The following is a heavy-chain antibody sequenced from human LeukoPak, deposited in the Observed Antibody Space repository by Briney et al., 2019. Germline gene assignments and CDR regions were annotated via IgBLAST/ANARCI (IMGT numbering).Heavy chain of an antibody. CDR2: ITEDGGIT. J-gene: IGHJ4*02. Sequence: GGCLRLSCPASGFSFDNYAMHWVRQAAGKGLEWVSLITEDGGITYDADSVKGRFTITRDNSKNTLYLQMNRLITEDTAFYYCICDPGGGQGTLVTVSS. V-gene: IGHV3-43*02. CDR3: ICDPG. CDR1: GFSFDNYA. D-gene: IGHD2-21*02.